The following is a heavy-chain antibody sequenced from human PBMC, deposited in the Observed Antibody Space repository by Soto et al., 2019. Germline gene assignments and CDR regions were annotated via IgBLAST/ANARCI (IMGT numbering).Heavy chain of an antibody. CDR1: GGSFSGYY. D-gene: IGHD2-2*01. CDR2: INHSGST. V-gene: IGHV4-34*01. J-gene: IGHJ6*03. Sequence: SETLSLTCAVYGGSFSGYYWSWIRQPPGKGLEWIGEINHSGSTNYNPSLKSRVTISVDTSKNQFSLKLSSVTAADTAVYYCARGRRDIVVVPAATNYYYMDVWGKGTTVTVSS. CDR3: ARGRRDIVVVPAATNYYYMDV.